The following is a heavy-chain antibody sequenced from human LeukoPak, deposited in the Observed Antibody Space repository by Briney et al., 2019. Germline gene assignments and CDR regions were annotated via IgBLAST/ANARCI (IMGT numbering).Heavy chain of an antibody. J-gene: IGHJ4*02. V-gene: IGHV1-69*13. CDR2: IIPIFGTA. D-gene: IGHD5-18*01. CDR3: ATKRGYSYGYFDY. CDR1: GGTFSSYA. Sequence: SVKVSCKASGGTFSSYAISWVRQAPGQGLEWMGGIIPIFGTANYAQKFQGRVTITADESTSTAYMELSSLRFEDTAVYYCATKRGYSYGYFDYWGQGTLVTVSS.